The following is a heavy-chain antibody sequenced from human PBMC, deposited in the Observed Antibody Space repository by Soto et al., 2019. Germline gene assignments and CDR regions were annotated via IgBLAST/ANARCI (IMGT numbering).Heavy chain of an antibody. CDR2: IYYSGTT. V-gene: IGHV4-30-4*01. J-gene: IGHJ5*02. D-gene: IGHD6-19*01. CDR1: GGSISSGDYY. CDR3: ARVSIGWYRIDP. Sequence: QVQLQESGPGLVKPSQTVSLTCTVSGGSISSGDYYWSWIRQPPGKGLEWIANIYYSGTTYYNSSLESRIIMSVDTSKIQFSLKLNSVSAAVTAVYYCARVSIGWYRIDPSGQGILVTVSS.